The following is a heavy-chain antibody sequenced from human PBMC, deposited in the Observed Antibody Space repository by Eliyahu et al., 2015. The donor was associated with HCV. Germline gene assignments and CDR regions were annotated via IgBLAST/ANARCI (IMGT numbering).Heavy chain of an antibody. CDR2: HYWTT. D-gene: IGHD3-22*01. CDR3: ARGRALHYRDSSGFYAWVVAP. J-gene: IGHJ5*02. CDR1: GXSXSS. V-gene: IGHV4-4*09. Sequence: QVQLQESGAGLVKPSQTLSLICTVSGXSXSSSDHYWTTDYNPSLQSRVTISMDSSKNQFSLTLSSVTGADTAVYYCARGRALHYRDSSGFYAWVVAPWGQGTLVTVSS.